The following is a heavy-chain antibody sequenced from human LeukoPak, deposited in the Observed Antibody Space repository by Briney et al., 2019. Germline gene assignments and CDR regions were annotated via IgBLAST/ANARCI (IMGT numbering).Heavy chain of an antibody. J-gene: IGHJ6*02. CDR1: GYSFTSHC. V-gene: IGHV5-10-1*01. CDR3: ARHFDSSGYYGAWHGMDV. Sequence: GESLKISCEGSGYSFTSHCISWVRQMPGKGLEWMGRIDPSDSSTKYGPSFQGHVTISADKSIRTAYLQWSSLKASDTAIYYCARHFDSSGYYGAWHGMDVWGQGTTVTVSS. CDR2: IDPSDSST. D-gene: IGHD3-22*01.